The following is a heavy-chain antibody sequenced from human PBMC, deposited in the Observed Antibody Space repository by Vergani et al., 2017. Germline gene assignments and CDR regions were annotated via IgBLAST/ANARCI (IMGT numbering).Heavy chain of an antibody. V-gene: IGHV3-30*18. Sequence: QVQLVESGGGVVQPGRSLRLSCAASGFTFSSYGMHWVRQAPGKGLEWVAVISYDGSNKYYADSVKGRFTISREHSKNTLYLQMNSLRAEDTAVYYCAKDQSGYCSGGSCYSPNWFDPWGQGTLVTVSS. CDR3: AKDQSGYCSGGSCYSPNWFDP. CDR2: ISYDGSNK. J-gene: IGHJ5*02. D-gene: IGHD2-15*01. CDR1: GFTFSSYG.